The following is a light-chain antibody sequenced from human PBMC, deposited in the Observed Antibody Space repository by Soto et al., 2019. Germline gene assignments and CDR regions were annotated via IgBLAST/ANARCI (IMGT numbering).Light chain of an antibody. Sequence: QSALTQPASVSGSPGQSITISCSGTSSDVGGYNYVSWYQQHPGKAPKLMIYEVSNRPSGVSSRFSGSKSGNTASLTISGLQAEDEADYYCSSYTNSGTLGVFGGGTKVTVL. V-gene: IGLV2-14*01. CDR1: SSDVGGYNY. CDR3: SSYTNSGTLGV. CDR2: EVS. J-gene: IGLJ3*02.